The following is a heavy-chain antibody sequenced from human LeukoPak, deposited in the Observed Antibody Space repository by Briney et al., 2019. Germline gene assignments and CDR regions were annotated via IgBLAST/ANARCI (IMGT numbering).Heavy chain of an antibody. CDR2: VYYSGTT. CDR3: ARAVGGTYATFDF. D-gene: IGHD1-26*01. Sequence: PSETLSLTCTVSSGSISSYYWSWIRQPPGKGLEWIGYVYYSGTTDYNPSLKSRVTISVDTSKNQFSLKLTSVTAEDTAVYYCARAVGGTYATFDFWGQGTMVTVSS. V-gene: IGHV4-59*01. CDR1: SGSISSYY. J-gene: IGHJ3*01.